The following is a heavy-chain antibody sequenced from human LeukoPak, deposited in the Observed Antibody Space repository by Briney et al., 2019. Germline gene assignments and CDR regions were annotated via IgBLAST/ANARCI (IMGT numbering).Heavy chain of an antibody. V-gene: IGHV3-30*02. D-gene: IGHD4-17*01. CDR3: ARDRSTVTTWVDY. J-gene: IGHJ4*02. CDR2: IQFDGSNK. CDR1: GFTFNSYG. Sequence: GGSLRLSCAASGFTFNSYGMHWVRQAPGKGLEWVAFIQFDGSNKYYADSVKGRFTISRDNAKNSLYLQMNSLRAEDTAVYYCARDRSTVTTWVDYWGQGTLVTVSS.